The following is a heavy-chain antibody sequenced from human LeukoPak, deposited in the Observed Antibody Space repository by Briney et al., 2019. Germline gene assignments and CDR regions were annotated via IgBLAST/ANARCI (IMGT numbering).Heavy chain of an antibody. CDR2: INPSGGST. J-gene: IGHJ5*02. V-gene: IGHV1-46*01. Sequence: GASVKVSCKASGYTFTSYYMHWVRQAPGQGLEWIGIINPSGGSTSYAQKFQGRVTMTRDTSTSTVYMELSSLRSEDTAVYYCARDLAYYYGSGSPNWFDPWGQGTLVTVSS. CDR1: GYTFTSYY. D-gene: IGHD3-10*01. CDR3: ARDLAYYYGSGSPNWFDP.